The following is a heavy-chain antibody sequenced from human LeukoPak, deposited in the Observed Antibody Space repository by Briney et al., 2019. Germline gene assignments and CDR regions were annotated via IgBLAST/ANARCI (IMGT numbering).Heavy chain of an antibody. CDR3: ARGRLGYRSSTSCSSRHYFDY. CDR1: GGSFSGYY. CDR2: INHSGST. V-gene: IGHV4-34*01. D-gene: IGHD2-2*01. Sequence: PSETLSLTCAVYGGSFSGYYWSWIRQPPGKGLEWIGEINHSGSTNYNPSLKSRVTISVDTSKNQFSLKLSSVTAADTAVYYCARGRLGYRSSTSCSSRHYFDYWGQGTLVTVSS. J-gene: IGHJ4*02.